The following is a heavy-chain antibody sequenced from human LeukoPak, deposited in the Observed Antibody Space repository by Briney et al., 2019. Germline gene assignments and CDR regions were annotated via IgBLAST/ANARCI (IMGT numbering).Heavy chain of an antibody. CDR2: ISSSGSTI. J-gene: IGHJ4*02. CDR3: ARGRWWYDSSGAVDY. V-gene: IGHV3-11*01. D-gene: IGHD3-22*01. CDR1: GFTFSDYY. Sequence: GSSLRLSCAASGFTFSDYYMSWIRQSPGKGLELVSYISSSGSTIYYAGFVKGRFTISRDNAKNLLYLQMNSLRAEDTAVYYCARGRWWYDSSGAVDYWGQGTLVTVFS.